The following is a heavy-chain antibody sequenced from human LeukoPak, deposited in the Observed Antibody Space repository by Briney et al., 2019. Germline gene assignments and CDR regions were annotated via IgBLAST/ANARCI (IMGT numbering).Heavy chain of an antibody. D-gene: IGHD3-22*01. J-gene: IGHJ4*02. CDR2: IYYSGST. CDR3: ARRADYYDSSGYYYFDY. Sequence: SETLSLTCSVSGGSVSSSTYYWGWIRQPPGEGLEWIGYIYYSGSTNYNPPLKSRVTISVDTSKNQFSLKLSSVTAADTAVYYCARRADYYDSSGYYYFDYWGQGTLVTVSS. V-gene: IGHV4-61*05. CDR1: GGSVSSSTYY.